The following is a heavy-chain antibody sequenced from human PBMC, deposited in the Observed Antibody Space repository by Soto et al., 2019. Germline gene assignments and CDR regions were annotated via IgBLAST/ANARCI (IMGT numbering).Heavy chain of an antibody. Sequence: PSETLSLTCAVYGGSFSGYYWSWIRQPPGKGLEWIGEINHSGSTNYNPSLKSRVTISVDTSKNQFSLKLSSVTAADTAVYYCARVKVLGYCSGGSCYSDRYYYYYGMDVWGQGTTVT. V-gene: IGHV4-34*01. J-gene: IGHJ6*02. CDR2: INHSGST. CDR3: ARVKVLGYCSGGSCYSDRYYYYYGMDV. D-gene: IGHD2-15*01. CDR1: GGSFSGYY.